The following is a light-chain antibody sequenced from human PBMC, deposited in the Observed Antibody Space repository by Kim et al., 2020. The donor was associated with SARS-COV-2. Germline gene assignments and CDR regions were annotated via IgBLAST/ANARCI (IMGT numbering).Light chain of an antibody. J-gene: IGKJ3*01. CDR1: QDISSH. Sequence: ASVGEKVTFPFRTTQDISSHLDWYQHKPGRAPKLLISAASTLQGGVPSRFSGSGSETDFTLTISSLQPEDFATYFCQQSYITPFTFRPGTKVDIK. V-gene: IGKV1-39*01. CDR3: QQSYITPFT. CDR2: AAS.